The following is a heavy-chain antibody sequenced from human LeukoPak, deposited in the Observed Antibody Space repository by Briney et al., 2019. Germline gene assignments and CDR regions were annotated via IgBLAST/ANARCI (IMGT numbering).Heavy chain of an antibody. D-gene: IGHD3-10*01. J-gene: IGHJ4*02. CDR1: GYTFTSYG. Sequence: ASVKVSCKASGYTFTSYGISWVRQAPGQGLEWMGWISAYNGDTNYAQNFQGRVTMTTDTSTSTAYLVLSRPRSDDTAVYYCARDWYYGSGSYFDYWGQGTLVTVSS. CDR3: ARDWYYGSGSYFDY. CDR2: ISAYNGDT. V-gene: IGHV1-18*01.